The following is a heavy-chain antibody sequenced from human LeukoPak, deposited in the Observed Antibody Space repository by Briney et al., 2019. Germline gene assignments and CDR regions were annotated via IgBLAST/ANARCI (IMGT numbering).Heavy chain of an antibody. CDR3: ARDGIAAVDFDY. J-gene: IGHJ4*02. V-gene: IGHV3-74*01. D-gene: IGHD6-13*01. Sequence: TGGSLRLSCAASGLTFSTYWMHWVRQAPGKGLVWVSRVNGDGSSTNYADSVKGRFTISRDNAKNTLYLQMNSLRAEDTAVCYCARDGIAAVDFDYWGQGILVTVSS. CDR1: GLTFSTYW. CDR2: VNGDGSST.